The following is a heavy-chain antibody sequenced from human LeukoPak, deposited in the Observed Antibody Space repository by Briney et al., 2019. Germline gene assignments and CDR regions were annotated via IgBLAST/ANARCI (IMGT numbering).Heavy chain of an antibody. CDR3: LRFGSANYYNSFDY. J-gene: IGHJ4*02. Sequence: SETLSLTCTVSGVSIGSLSFTAFYWGWIRQPPGKGLEWIGGINYSGSTYYNPSLRSRVTLSVGTSKNHFSLKLSSVTAADTAVYYCLRFGSANYYNSFDYWGQGTLVTVSS. CDR1: GVSIGSLSFTAFY. CDR2: INYSGST. V-gene: IGHV4-39*02. D-gene: IGHD3-10*01.